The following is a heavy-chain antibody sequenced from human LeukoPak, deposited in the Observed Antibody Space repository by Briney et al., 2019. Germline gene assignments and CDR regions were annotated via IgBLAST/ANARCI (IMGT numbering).Heavy chain of an antibody. J-gene: IGHJ4*02. Sequence: SETLSLTCAVSGGPFSGYYWTWIRQSPGKGLEWIGQINHVGFTTYNPSLQSRISMSVDTSKSQFSLKLSSVTVADTATYFCARLRMGSSRWLFPEDFWGQGTQVAVSS. CDR3: ARLRMGSSRWLFPEDF. CDR2: INHVGFT. D-gene: IGHD6-13*01. V-gene: IGHV4-34*10. CDR1: GGPFSGYY.